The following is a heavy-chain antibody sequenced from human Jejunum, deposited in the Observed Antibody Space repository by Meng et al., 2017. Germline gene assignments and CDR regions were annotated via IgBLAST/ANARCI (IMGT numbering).Heavy chain of an antibody. D-gene: IGHD4-17*01. J-gene: IGHJ4*02. CDR3: ARSPTVTTPFDH. Sequence: GGSLRLSCAAQGFTFDDYAMHWVRQAAGKGLEWVSGISWSSGDIVYADSVKGRFTISRDNAKHSLYLQMDSLRTEDTAVYFCARSPTVTTPFDHWGQGALVTVSS. CDR2: ISWSSGDI. V-gene: IGHV3-9*01. CDR1: GFTFDDYA.